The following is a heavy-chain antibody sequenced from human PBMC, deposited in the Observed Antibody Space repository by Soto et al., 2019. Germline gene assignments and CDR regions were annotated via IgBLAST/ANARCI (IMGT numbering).Heavy chain of an antibody. CDR3: ARDRAGDYVNFLYGIDV. D-gene: IGHD4-17*01. CDR1: GFTFSSYE. V-gene: IGHV3-48*03. J-gene: IGHJ6*02. Sequence: GGSLRLSCAASGFTFSSYEMNWVRQAPGKGLEWVSYISSSGSTIYYADSVKGRFTISRDNAKNSLYLQMNSLRDEDTAVYYCARDRAGDYVNFLYGIDVWGQGTTVTVSS. CDR2: ISSSGSTI.